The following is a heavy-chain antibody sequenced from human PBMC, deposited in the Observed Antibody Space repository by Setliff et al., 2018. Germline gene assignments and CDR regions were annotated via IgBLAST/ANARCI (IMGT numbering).Heavy chain of an antibody. CDR3: AREPQGSYDS. Sequence: SCATSGFTFSGYPMHWVRQAPGKGLESVSAISPNGANTYYADSVKGRFTTSRDNSKNTLYLQVGSLRAEDTAVYYCAREPQGSYDSWGQGTLVTVSS. CDR1: GFTFSGYP. J-gene: IGHJ5*02. CDR2: ISPNGANT. V-gene: IGHV3-64*02. D-gene: IGHD3-16*01.